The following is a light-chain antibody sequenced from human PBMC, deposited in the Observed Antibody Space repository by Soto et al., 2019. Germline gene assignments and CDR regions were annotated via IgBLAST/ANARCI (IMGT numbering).Light chain of an antibody. V-gene: IGKV3-11*01. J-gene: IGKJ1*01. CDR3: QQRSNWPRT. CDR2: DAS. Sequence: EIVLTQSPATLSLSPGERATLSCRASQSVSSYLAWYQHKPGQAPRLLIYDASNRATGIPARFSGSGSGIDFTLTISSLEPEDFAVYYCQQRSNWPRTFCQGTKVEIK. CDR1: QSVSSY.